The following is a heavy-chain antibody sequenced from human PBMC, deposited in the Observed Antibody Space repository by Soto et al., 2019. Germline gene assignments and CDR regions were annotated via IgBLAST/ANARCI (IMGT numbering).Heavy chain of an antibody. CDR3: ARQSISWAHY. CDR1: GFTFSDYN. V-gene: IGHV3-11*05. Sequence: QVQLVESGRGLVKPGGSLRLSCAASGFTFSDYNMYWIRQAPGKGLEWVSYISSGASYTNYADSVKGRFTISRDNAKNSLYLQMNSLRAEDTAVYYCARQSISWAHYWGQGTLVTVSS. D-gene: IGHD2-2*01. CDR2: ISSGASYT. J-gene: IGHJ4*02.